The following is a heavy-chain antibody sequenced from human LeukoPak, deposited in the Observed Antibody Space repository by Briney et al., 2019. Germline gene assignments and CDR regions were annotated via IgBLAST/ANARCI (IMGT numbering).Heavy chain of an antibody. CDR1: GGSISSSNW. CDR3: ARQGSRHNWFDP. Sequence: SGTLSLTCAVSGGSISSSNWWSWVRQPPGKGLEWIGEIYHSGSTNYNPSLKSRVTISVDTSKNQFSLKLSSVTAADTAVYYCARQGSRHNWFDPWGQGTLVTVSS. J-gene: IGHJ5*02. V-gene: IGHV4-4*02. CDR2: IYHSGST. D-gene: IGHD2-2*01.